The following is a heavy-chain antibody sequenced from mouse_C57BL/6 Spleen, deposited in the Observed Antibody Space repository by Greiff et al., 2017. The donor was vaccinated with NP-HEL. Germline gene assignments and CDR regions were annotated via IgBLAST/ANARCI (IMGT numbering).Heavy chain of an antibody. CDR3: ARRDYGSREYVDV. J-gene: IGHJ1*03. V-gene: IGHV7-3*01. D-gene: IGHD1-1*01. Sequence: EVQGVESGGGLVQPGGSLSLSCAASGFTFTDYYMSWVRQPPGKALEWLGFIRNKANGYTTEYSASVKGRFTISRDNSQSILYLQMNALRAEDSATYYCARRDYGSREYVDVWSTGTTVTVSS. CDR2: IRNKANGYTT. CDR1: GFTFTDYY.